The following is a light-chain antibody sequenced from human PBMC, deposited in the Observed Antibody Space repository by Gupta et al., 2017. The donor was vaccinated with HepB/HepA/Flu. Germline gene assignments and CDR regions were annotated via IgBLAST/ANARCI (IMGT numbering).Light chain of an antibody. CDR1: QSVSSY. V-gene: IGKV3-11*01. CDR3: QLRRNWAT. J-gene: IGKJ4*01. CDR2: DAS. Sequence: DIVLKQSPATLALSPGERATLSCSASQSVSSYLAWYQQKPGQAPRLLINDASNRATGIPARFSSSGSRTDFTLTSSIQEPEDFAVYYCQLRRNWATFGGGTKVEIK.